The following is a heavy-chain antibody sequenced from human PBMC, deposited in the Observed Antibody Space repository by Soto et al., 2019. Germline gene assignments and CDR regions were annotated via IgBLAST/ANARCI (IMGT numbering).Heavy chain of an antibody. CDR3: TKVGGDFWSGYYYFDY. V-gene: IGHV3-30*18. J-gene: IGHJ4*02. D-gene: IGHD3-3*01. CDR2: ISYDGSNK. CDR1: GFTFSSYG. Sequence: QVQLVESGGGVVQPGRSLRLSCAASGFTFSSYGMHWVRQAPGKGLEWVAGISYDGSNKYYADSVKGRFTISRDNSKNTLYPQMNSLRDEDTAVYYCTKVGGDFWSGYYYFDYWGQGTLVTVSS.